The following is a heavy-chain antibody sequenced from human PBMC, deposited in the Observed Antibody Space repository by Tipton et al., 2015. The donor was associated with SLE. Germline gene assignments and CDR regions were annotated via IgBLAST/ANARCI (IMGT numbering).Heavy chain of an antibody. CDR1: GYIFTGNY. V-gene: IGHV1-8*02. Sequence: QSGAEVKKPGASVKVSCKASGYIFTGNYMHWIRQAPGQGLEWMGWMNPNSGNTGYAQKFQGRVTMTRNTSISTAYMELSSLRSEDTAVHYCARVMDTWFDPWGQGTLVTVSS. CDR2: MNPNSGNT. D-gene: IGHD5-18*01. J-gene: IGHJ5*02. CDR3: ARVMDTWFDP.